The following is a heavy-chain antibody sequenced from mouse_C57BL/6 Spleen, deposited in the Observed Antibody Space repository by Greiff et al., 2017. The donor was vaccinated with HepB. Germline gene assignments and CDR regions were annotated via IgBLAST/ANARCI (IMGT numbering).Heavy chain of an antibody. CDR3: TISTVVATDWYFDV. J-gene: IGHJ1*03. Sequence: EVHLVESGAELVRPGASVKLSCTASGFNIKDYYMHWVKQRPEQGLEWIGRIDPEDGDTEYAPKFQGKATMTADTSSNTAYLQLSSLTSEDTAVYYCTISTVVATDWYFDVWGTGTTVTVSS. V-gene: IGHV14-1*01. CDR1: GFNIKDYY. CDR2: IDPEDGDT. D-gene: IGHD1-1*01.